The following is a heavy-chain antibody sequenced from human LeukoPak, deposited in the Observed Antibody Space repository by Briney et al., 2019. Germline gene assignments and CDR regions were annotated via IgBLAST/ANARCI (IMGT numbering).Heavy chain of an antibody. CDR3: AGCISTSCYY. Sequence: SETLSLTCTVSGGSISGYYWSWIRQPAGKGLEWIGRIYTSGSTHYNPSLKSRVTMSVGASESQFSLYLSSVTAADTALYYCAGCISTSCYYWGQGTLVTVSS. J-gene: IGHJ4*02. CDR2: IYTSGST. D-gene: IGHD2-2*01. V-gene: IGHV4-4*07. CDR1: GGSISGYY.